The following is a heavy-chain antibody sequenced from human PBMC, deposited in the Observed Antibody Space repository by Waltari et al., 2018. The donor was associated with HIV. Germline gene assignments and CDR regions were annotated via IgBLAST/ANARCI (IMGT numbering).Heavy chain of an antibody. CDR3: ASPYGSGSYYSPWDY. Sequence: QLQLQESGPGLVKPSETLSLTCTVSGGSISSSSYYWGWIRQPPGKGLEWIGSIYYSGSTYYNPALKSRVTISVDTSKNQFSLKLSSVTAADTAVYYCASPYGSGSYYSPWDYWGQGTLVTVSS. CDR2: IYYSGST. CDR1: GGSISSSSYY. V-gene: IGHV4-39*01. J-gene: IGHJ4*02. D-gene: IGHD3-10*01.